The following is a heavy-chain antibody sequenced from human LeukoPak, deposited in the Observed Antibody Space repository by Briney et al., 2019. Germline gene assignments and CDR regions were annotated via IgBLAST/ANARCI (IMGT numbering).Heavy chain of an antibody. CDR1: GGSISSSSYY. J-gene: IGHJ6*03. CDR2: IYYSGST. V-gene: IGHV4-39*01. CDR3: ASQDCSSTSCYQGNVYYYYYMDV. Sequence: PSETLSLTCTASGGSISSSSYYWGWIRQPPGKGLEWIGSIYYSGSTYYNPSLKSRVTISVDTSKNQFSLKLSSVTAADTAVYYCASQDCSSTSCYQGNVYYYYYMDVWGKGTTVTVSS. D-gene: IGHD2-2*01.